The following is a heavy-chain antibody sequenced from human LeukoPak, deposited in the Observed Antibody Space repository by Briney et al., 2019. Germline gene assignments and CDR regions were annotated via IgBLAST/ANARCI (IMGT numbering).Heavy chain of an antibody. CDR2: IYTSGST. CDR1: GGSISSYY. CDR3: ARVGSSSWYDVGYFDY. J-gene: IGHJ4*02. Sequence: SETLSLTCTVSGGSISSYYWSWIRQPAGKGLEWIGRIYTSGSTNYNPSLKSRVTMSVDTSKNQFSLKLSSVTAADTAVYYCARVGSSSWYDVGYFDYWGQGTLVTVSS. D-gene: IGHD6-13*01. V-gene: IGHV4-4*07.